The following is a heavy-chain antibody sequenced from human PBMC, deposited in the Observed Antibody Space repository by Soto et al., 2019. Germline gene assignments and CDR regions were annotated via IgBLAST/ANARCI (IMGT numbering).Heavy chain of an antibody. CDR1: GDSISSGRYY. CDR2: VHPSGNT. J-gene: IGHJ4*02. V-gene: IGHV4-31*03. CDR3: VRGTGRNKCGF. D-gene: IGHD6-25*01. Sequence: QVQLQESGPGLVKPSQTLSLTCTVSGDSISSGRYYWSWIRQHPGRGLEWIGHVHPSGNTYYNPSLKSRLTMSVDTSKDQVSLQLSSVNVADTAMYYCVRGTGRNKCGFWGQGTLVTVSS.